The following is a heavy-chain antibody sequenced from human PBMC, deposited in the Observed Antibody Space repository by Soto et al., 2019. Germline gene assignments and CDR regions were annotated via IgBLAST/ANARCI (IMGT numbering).Heavy chain of an antibody. CDR1: GASISGFY. J-gene: IGHJ5*02. CDR2: IYATGTT. CDR3: VRDGTKTLRDWFDP. D-gene: IGHD1-1*01. V-gene: IGHV4-4*07. Sequence: SETLSLTCTVSGASISGFYWSWIRKSAGKGLEWIGRIYATGTTDYNPSLKSRVMMSVDTSKKQFSLKLRSVTAADTAVYYCVRDGTKTLRDWFDPWGQGISVIVSS.